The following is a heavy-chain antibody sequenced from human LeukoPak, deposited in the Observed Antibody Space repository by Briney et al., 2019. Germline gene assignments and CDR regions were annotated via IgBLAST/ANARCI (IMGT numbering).Heavy chain of an antibody. CDR1: GGTFSSYA. D-gene: IGHD3-22*01. J-gene: IGHJ4*02. V-gene: IGHV1-69*04. CDR2: IIPILGIA. Sequence: EASVKVSCKASGGTFSSYAISWVRQAPGQGLEWMGRIIPILGIANYAQKFQGRVTITADKSTSTAYMELSSLRSEDTAVYYCASHTYYYDSSGYYQSYYFDYWGQGTLVTVSS. CDR3: ASHTYYYDSSGYYQSYYFDY.